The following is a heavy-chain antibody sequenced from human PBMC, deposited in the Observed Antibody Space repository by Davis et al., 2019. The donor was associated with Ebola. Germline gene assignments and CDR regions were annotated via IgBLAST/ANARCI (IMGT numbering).Heavy chain of an antibody. CDR2: VRSHGSDD. CDR1: GFTFSSHG. J-gene: IGHJ4*02. CDR3: ARDSDDYSFDY. Sequence: GGSLRLSCAASGFTFSSHGMHWVRQAPGRGLEWVAFVRSHGSDDHYADSVKGRFTISRDNSKNTLYLQMNSLRPEDTAVYYCARDSDDYSFDYWGQGTLVTVSS. V-gene: IGHV3-30*02. D-gene: IGHD4-11*01.